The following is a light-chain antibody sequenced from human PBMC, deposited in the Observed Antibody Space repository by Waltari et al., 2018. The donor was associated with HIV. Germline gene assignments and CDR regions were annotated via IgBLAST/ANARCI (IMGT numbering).Light chain of an antibody. CDR2: AAS. V-gene: IGKV1-27*01. CDR1: RDIRND. J-gene: IGKJ5*01. Sequence: DIQMSQVPSSLSASVGDRVTITCRASRDIRNDLAWYQQKAGEAPNLLIYAASTLRSGVPSRFRGSGSVTDFTLTIDGLQPEDVASYYCQNYDSAPVAFGQGTRLEI. CDR3: QNYDSAPVA.